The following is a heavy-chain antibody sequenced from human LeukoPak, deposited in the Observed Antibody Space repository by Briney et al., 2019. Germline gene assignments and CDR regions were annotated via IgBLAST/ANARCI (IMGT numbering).Heavy chain of an antibody. D-gene: IGHD2-15*01. CDR3: ARDLAVVVVAAPGHNWFDP. CDR1: GGSISSYY. J-gene: IGHJ5*02. V-gene: IGHV4-4*07. CDR2: IYISGST. Sequence: SETLSLTCTVSGGSISSYYWSWIRQPAGKGLEWIGRIYISGSTNYNPSLKSRVTMSVDTSKNQFSLRLSSVTAADTAVYYCARDLAVVVVAAPGHNWFDPWGQGTLVTVSS.